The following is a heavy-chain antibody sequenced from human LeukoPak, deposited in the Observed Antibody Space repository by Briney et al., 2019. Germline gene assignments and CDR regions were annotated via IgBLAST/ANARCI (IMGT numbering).Heavy chain of an antibody. CDR2: ISSSGRTI. V-gene: IGHV3-48*03. Sequence: PGGSLRLSCAASGFTFSSYEMNWVRQAPGKGLEWVSYISSSGRTIYYADSVKGRFTISRDNAKNSLYLQMNSLRAEDTAVYYCARDRYCSSTSCYAALFDYWGQGTLVTVSS. CDR3: ARDRYCSSTSCYAALFDY. D-gene: IGHD2-2*01. CDR1: GFTFSSYE. J-gene: IGHJ4*02.